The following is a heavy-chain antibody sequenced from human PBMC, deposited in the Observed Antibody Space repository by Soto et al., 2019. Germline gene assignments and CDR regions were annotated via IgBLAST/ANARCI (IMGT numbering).Heavy chain of an antibody. CDR3: SAGMATKSPLDS. J-gene: IGHJ4*02. CDR2: IYSGGST. D-gene: IGHD5-12*01. CDR1: GFTVSSNY. V-gene: IGHV3-66*01. Sequence: EVQLVESGGGLVQPGGSLRLSCAASGFTVSSNYMSWVRQAPGKGLEWVSVIYSGGSTYYADSVKGRFTISRDNSKNTLYLQMNRLRAEDTAVYYCSAGMATKSPLDSWGQGTLVTVSS.